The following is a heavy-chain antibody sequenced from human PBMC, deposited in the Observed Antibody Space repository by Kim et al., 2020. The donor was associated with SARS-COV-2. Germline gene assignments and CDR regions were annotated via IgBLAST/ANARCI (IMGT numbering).Heavy chain of an antibody. CDR3: ARGEELPSPYYYYGMDV. Sequence: LKSRVTISVDTSKNQFSLKLSSVTAADTAVYYCARGEELPSPYYYYGMDVWGQGTTVTVSS. V-gene: IGHV4-31*02. D-gene: IGHD1-7*01. J-gene: IGHJ6*02.